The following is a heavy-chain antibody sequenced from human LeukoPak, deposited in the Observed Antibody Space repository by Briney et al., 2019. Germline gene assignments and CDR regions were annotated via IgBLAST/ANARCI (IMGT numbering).Heavy chain of an antibody. CDR2: IYYSVTT. J-gene: IGHJ4*02. D-gene: IGHD5-12*01. CDR1: GGSIGSYY. V-gene: IGHV4-59*08. Sequence: PSETLSLTCTVSGGSIGSYYWSWIRQPPGKGLEWIGYIYYSVTTNYNPSLKSRVTISVDTSKNQFSLKLSSVTAADTAVYYCARHLIVATGTLFDYWGQGTLVTVSS. CDR3: ARHLIVATGTLFDY.